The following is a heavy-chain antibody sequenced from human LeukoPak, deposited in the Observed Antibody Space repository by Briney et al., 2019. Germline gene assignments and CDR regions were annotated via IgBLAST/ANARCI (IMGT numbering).Heavy chain of an antibody. V-gene: IGHV3-20*04. CDR2: INWNGGST. Sequence: PGGSLRLSCAASGFTFDDYGMSWVRQAPGKGLEWVSGINWNGGSTGYADSVKGRFTISRDNAKNSLYLQMNSLRAEDTALYYFARDPGIAVNDAFDIWGQGPMVTVSS. D-gene: IGHD6-19*01. CDR1: GFTFDDYG. J-gene: IGHJ3*02. CDR3: ARDPGIAVNDAFDI.